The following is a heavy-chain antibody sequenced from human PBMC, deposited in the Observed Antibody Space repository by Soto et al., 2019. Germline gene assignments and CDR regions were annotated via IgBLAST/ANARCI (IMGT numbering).Heavy chain of an antibody. CDR3: ARISYYSYYYGMDV. V-gene: IGHV5-51*01. D-gene: IGHD3-16*01. Sequence: PGESLKISCEGSGYSFTSYWIAWVRQMPGKGLEWMGIIYPGGSDTRYSPSFQGQVNISADKSISTAYLQWSSLKASDTAMYYCARISYYSYYYGMDVWGQGTTVTVSS. CDR1: GYSFTSYW. J-gene: IGHJ6*02. CDR2: IYPGGSDT.